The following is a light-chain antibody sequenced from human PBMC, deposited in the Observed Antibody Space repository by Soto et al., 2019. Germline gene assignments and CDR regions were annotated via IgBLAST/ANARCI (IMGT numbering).Light chain of an antibody. V-gene: IGKV3-15*01. Sequence: EIVMTQSPATLSVSPGERATLSCRASQSIGNNLAWYQQTPGQAPRLLIYDASTSAPGIPARVSGGGAGTDFTPTITSLQSENFAVYPCQQYYDSPPWKFGQGTKVEIK. CDR1: QSIGNN. J-gene: IGKJ1*01. CDR2: DAS. CDR3: QQYYDSPPWK.